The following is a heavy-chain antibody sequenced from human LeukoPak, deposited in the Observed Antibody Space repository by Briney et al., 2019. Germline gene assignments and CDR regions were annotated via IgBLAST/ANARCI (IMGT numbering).Heavy chain of an antibody. J-gene: IGHJ6*03. D-gene: IGHD2-2*01. V-gene: IGHV4-34*01. CDR2: INHSGST. CDR3: ARHKKVVVVPAAIRSHYYYYMDV. CDR1: GGSISGYY. Sequence: SETLSLTCTVSGGSISGYYWSWIRQPPGKGLEWIGEINHSGSTNYNPSLKSRVTISVDTSKNQFSLKLSSVTAADTAVYYCARHKKVVVVPAAIRSHYYYYMDVWGKGTTVTVSS.